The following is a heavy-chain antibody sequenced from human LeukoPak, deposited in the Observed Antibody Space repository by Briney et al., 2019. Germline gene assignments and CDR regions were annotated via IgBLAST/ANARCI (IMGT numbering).Heavy chain of an antibody. D-gene: IGHD2-21*01. V-gene: IGHV1-69*11. CDR3: TIIPNVILFTHYFEY. Sequence: ASVKVSCKASGGVFTTYAISWVRQAPGQGLEWMGSVIPFLGTTNYAQKFQGRVTITADEPTRTAYMELTYVRSDDTAVYYCTIIPNVILFTHYFEYWGQGTLVTVSS. J-gene: IGHJ4*02. CDR1: GGVFTTYA. CDR2: VIPFLGTT.